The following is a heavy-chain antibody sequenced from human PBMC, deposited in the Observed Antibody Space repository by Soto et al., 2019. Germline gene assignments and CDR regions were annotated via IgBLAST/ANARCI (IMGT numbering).Heavy chain of an antibody. CDR2: ISGSGGSK. J-gene: IGHJ4*02. V-gene: IGHV3-23*01. Sequence: PGGSLRLSCAASGFTFSSYAMSWVRQAPGKGLEKVSAISGSGGSKYYADNVKGRFTISRDNSKNTLNLQMNSLRAEDTAVYYCAKDSVGESGWYFDYWGQGTLVTSPQ. D-gene: IGHD6-19*01. CDR3: AKDSVGESGWYFDY. CDR1: GFTFSSYA.